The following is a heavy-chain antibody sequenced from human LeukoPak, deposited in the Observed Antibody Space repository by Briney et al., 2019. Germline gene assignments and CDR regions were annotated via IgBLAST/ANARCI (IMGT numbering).Heavy chain of an antibody. V-gene: IGHV3-30*03. J-gene: IGHJ6*03. CDR3: ARDSDTSGWFSRGAYYMDV. CDR1: GFTFSSYG. D-gene: IGHD6-19*01. Sequence: GRSLRLSCAASGFTFSSYGMHWVRQAPGRGLEWVAFISYDGSIKKYADSVKGRFTISRDNSKNTLYLQMNSLRAEDTAVYYCARDSDTSGWFSRGAYYMDVWGKGTTVTISS. CDR2: ISYDGSIK.